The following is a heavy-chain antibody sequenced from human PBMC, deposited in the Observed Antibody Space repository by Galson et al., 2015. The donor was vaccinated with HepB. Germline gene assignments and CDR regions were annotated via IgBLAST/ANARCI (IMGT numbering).Heavy chain of an antibody. V-gene: IGHV3-21*01. CDR1: GLSFNTYA. D-gene: IGHD6-6*01. Sequence: SLRLSCAASGLSFNTYAMNWVRQAPGKGLEWVSSINSNSKYIFYADSVKGRFTISRDNAGNSLYLQMNSLRAEDTAVYYCARYGTESSSSFIDFWGQGTLVTVSS. J-gene: IGHJ4*02. CDR2: INSNSKYI. CDR3: ARYGTESSSSFIDF.